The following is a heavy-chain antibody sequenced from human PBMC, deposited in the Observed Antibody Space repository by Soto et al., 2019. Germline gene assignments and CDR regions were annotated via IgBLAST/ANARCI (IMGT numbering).Heavy chain of an antibody. Sequence: GSLRLTGAASGLTFSRYSLSWLRQAPGKGLEWVSGISGSGQTTHYKDSVKGRFTISRDNFRNTLYLQVNSLRAGDTAIYFCAKSRGDSWTTYFFDYWGQGALVTVSS. D-gene: IGHD4-4*01. CDR1: GLTFSRYS. CDR2: ISGSGQTT. V-gene: IGHV3-23*01. CDR3: AKSRGDSWTTYFFDY. J-gene: IGHJ4*02.